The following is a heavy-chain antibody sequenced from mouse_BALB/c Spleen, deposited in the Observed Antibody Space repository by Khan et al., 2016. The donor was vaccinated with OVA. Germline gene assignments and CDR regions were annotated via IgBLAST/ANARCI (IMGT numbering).Heavy chain of an antibody. CDR2: ISGDSTTI. D-gene: IGHD1-1*01. CDR3: ATSYFYGYYFDY. CDR1: GFTFSSYG. V-gene: IGHV5-17*02. Sequence: DVKLVESGGGLVQPGGSRKLSCAASGFTFSSYGVHWVRQAPERGLEWVAYISGDSTTIYYADTVKGRFTISRDNPKNTLFLQMTSLMSEDTAKYYCATSYFYGYYFDYWGPGTTLTVSS. J-gene: IGHJ2*01.